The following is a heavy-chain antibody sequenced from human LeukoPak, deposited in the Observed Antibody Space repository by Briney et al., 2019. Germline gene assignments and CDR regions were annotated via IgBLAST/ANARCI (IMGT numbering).Heavy chain of an antibody. D-gene: IGHD3-16*01. J-gene: IGHJ4*02. Sequence: PSQTLSLTCTVSGGSVSSGGYYWSWIRQPAGKGLEYLGRISSTGSTNYNPSLRSRVTISVDKSKNQFSLKLSSVTAADTAVYYCARIGGRKASHPYYFDYWGQGTLVTVSS. V-gene: IGHV4-61*02. CDR3: ARIGGRKASHPYYFDY. CDR1: GGSVSSGGYY. CDR2: ISSTGST.